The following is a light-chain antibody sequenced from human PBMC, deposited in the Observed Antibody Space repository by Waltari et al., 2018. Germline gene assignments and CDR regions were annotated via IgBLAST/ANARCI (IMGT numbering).Light chain of an antibody. CDR2: RNN. V-gene: IGLV1-47*01. J-gene: IGLJ2*01. Sequence: QSVLTQPPSASGTPGQRVTISCSGRSSNIGTHYALRYQQLPGTAPKLLIYRNNQRPSGVPDRFVGSKSGTSASLVISGLRSEDEAYYYCAAWDDSLSGCVVFGGGTKVTVL. CDR1: SSNIGTHY. CDR3: AAWDDSLSGCVV.